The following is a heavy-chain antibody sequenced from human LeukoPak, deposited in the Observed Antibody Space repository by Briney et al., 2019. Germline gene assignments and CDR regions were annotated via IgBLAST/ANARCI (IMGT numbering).Heavy chain of an antibody. CDR1: GYTLTDYY. Sequence: ASVKVSCKVSGYTLTDYYMHWVPQAPGKGLEWMGLVDPEDGETIYAEKFQGRVTITADTSTDTAYMELSSLRSEDTAVYYCATVEYAFDIWGQGTMVTVSS. CDR3: ATVEYAFDI. D-gene: IGHD5-24*01. CDR2: VDPEDGET. J-gene: IGHJ3*02. V-gene: IGHV1-69-2*01.